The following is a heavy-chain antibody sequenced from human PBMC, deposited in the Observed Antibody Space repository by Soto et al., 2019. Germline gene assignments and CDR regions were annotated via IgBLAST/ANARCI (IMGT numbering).Heavy chain of an antibody. Sequence: ASVKVSCKASGYTLSNYAMHWVRQAPGQRLEWMGWINAGNGDIKYSQKFQGRVSITRDTSANTAYMELSSLRFEDTAVYYCARAPRYHWLVHGWFDPWGQGTLVTVSS. J-gene: IGHJ5*02. CDR3: ARAPRYHWLVHGWFDP. D-gene: IGHD6-19*01. V-gene: IGHV1-3*01. CDR2: INAGNGDI. CDR1: GYTLSNYA.